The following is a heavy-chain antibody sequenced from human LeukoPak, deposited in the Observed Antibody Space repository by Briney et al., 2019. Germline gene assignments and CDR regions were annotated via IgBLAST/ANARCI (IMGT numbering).Heavy chain of an antibody. Sequence: SETLSLTCTVSGGSINDASWNWIRKPPGQGLEWIGYIYHSGGTNYNPSLKSRVTISLDTSKNQFSPKLSSVTAADTAVYYCARVGTYYRSLDSWGQGTLVTVSS. J-gene: IGHJ4*02. CDR1: GGSINDAS. CDR2: IYHSGGT. D-gene: IGHD3-10*01. V-gene: IGHV4-59*01. CDR3: ARVGTYYRSLDS.